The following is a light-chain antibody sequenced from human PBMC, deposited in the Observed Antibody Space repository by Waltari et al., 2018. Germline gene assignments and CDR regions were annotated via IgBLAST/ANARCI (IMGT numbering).Light chain of an antibody. V-gene: IGKV3D-20*02. CDR3: QHRDHWPPDAT. CDR1: RSVSSTY. Sequence: EIVLTQSPGTLSLSPGERASLHCRASRSVSSTYLAWYQQKPGQAPRLLIYGASSRATGIPARFSGSGSGTDFTLTISSLEPEDFAVYYCQHRDHWPPDATFGPGTKVDI. J-gene: IGKJ3*01. CDR2: GAS.